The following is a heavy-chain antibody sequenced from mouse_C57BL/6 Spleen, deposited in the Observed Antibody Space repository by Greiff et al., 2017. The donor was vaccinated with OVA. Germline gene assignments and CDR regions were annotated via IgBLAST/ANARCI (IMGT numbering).Heavy chain of an antibody. CDR1: GYTFTDYY. CDR2: INPNNGGT. V-gene: IGHV1-26*01. J-gene: IGHJ2*01. CDR3: ARGAYYDYDEGNYFDY. Sequence: EVKLMESGPELVKPGASVKISCKASGYTFTDYYMNWVKQSHGKSLEWIGDINPNNGGTSYNQKFKGKATLTVDKSSSTAYMELRSLTSEDSAVYYCARGAYYDYDEGNYFDYWGQGTTLTVSS. D-gene: IGHD2-4*01.